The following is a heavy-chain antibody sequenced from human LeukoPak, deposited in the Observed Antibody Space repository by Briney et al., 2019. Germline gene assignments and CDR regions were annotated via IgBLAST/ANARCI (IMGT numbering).Heavy chain of an antibody. D-gene: IGHD1-26*01. J-gene: IGHJ4*02. CDR2: IYYSGST. Sequence: SETLSLTCTVSGGSISSSSYYWGWIRQPPGKGLEWIGSIYYSGSTYYNPSLKSRVTISVDTSKNQFSLKLSSVTAADTAVYYCASLLGIGYFDYWGQGTLVTVSS. V-gene: IGHV4-39*07. CDR1: GGSISSSSYY. CDR3: ASLLGIGYFDY.